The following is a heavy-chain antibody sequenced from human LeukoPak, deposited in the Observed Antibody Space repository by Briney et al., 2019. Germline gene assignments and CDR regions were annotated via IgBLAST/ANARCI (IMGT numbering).Heavy chain of an antibody. D-gene: IGHD3-22*01. CDR3: ARDGYYYDSSGYFDAFDI. Sequence: ASVTVSCKASGYTFTSYGISWVRQAPGQGLEWMGWISAYNGNTNYAQKLQGRVTVTTDTSTSTAYMELRSLRPDDTAVYYCARDGYYYDSSGYFDAFDIWGQGTMVTVSS. CDR1: GYTFTSYG. CDR2: ISAYNGNT. J-gene: IGHJ3*02. V-gene: IGHV1-18*01.